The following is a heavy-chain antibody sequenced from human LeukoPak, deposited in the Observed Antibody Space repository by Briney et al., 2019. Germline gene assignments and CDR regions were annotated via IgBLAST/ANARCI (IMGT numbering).Heavy chain of an antibody. Sequence: SQTLSLTCTVSGGSISSGSHHCGWFRQSPGKGLEWIGGLYSSRTTYLKPSPNSRGHISGVTSKNPFSLQLNSVTAADTAVYYCARHDGRGGNTMGALDSWGQGSLVTVSS. D-gene: IGHD3-3*01. CDR2: LYSSRTT. CDR3: ARHDGRGGNTMGALDS. V-gene: IGHV4-39*01. J-gene: IGHJ4*02. CDR1: GGSISSGSHH.